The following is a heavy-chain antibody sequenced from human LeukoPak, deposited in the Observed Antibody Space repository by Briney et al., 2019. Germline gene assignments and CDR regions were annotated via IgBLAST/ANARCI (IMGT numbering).Heavy chain of an antibody. J-gene: IGHJ3*02. Sequence: GGSLRLSCAASGFTFSSYAMSWVRQAPGKGLEWMGIIYPGDSDTRYSPSFQGQVTISADKSISTAYLQWSSLKASDTAMYYCARRVATIGAFDIWGQGTMVTVSS. CDR3: ARRVATIGAFDI. D-gene: IGHD5-24*01. CDR2: IYPGDSDT. CDR1: GFTFSSYA. V-gene: IGHV5-51*01.